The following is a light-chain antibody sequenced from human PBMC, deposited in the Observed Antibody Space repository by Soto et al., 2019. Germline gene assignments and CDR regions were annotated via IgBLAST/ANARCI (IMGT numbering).Light chain of an antibody. CDR3: QQYGSTPWT. Sequence: EIVLTQSPGTVSLFPGERATRSCRASQSVSNNYLAWYQQKPGQAPRLLLYGASNRATGIPDRFSGSGSGTDFTLTISRLEPEDFAVFYCQQYGSTPWTFGQGTEVEVK. CDR1: QSVSNNY. V-gene: IGKV3-20*01. CDR2: GAS. J-gene: IGKJ1*01.